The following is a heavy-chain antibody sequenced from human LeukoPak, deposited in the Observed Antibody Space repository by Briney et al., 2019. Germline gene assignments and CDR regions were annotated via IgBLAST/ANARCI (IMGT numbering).Heavy chain of an antibody. J-gene: IGHJ4*02. CDR2: IWYDGGNK. V-gene: IGHV3-33*06. CDR1: GFTFTHYG. CDR3: AKGTESGWYAYFDY. Sequence: GGSLRLSCAASGFTFTHYGMHWVRQAPGKGLEWVAVIWYDGGNKYFADSVKGRFTISRDNSKNTVYLQMNSLRVEDTAVYYCAKGTESGWYAYFDYWGQGTLVTVSS. D-gene: IGHD6-19*01.